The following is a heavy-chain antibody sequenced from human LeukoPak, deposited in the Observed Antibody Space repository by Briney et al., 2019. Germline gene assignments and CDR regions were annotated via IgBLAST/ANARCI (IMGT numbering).Heavy chain of an antibody. J-gene: IGHJ3*01. Sequence: GGTLRLSCAASGFTFSSYGMSWVRQAPGKGLEWVSAISGSGGSTYYADSVKGRFTISRDNSKNTLYLQMNSLRAEDTAVYYCAKDLVYGGNSGAFDFWGQGTMVTVSS. D-gene: IGHD4-23*01. V-gene: IGHV3-23*01. CDR3: AKDLVYGGNSGAFDF. CDR2: ISGSGGST. CDR1: GFTFSSYG.